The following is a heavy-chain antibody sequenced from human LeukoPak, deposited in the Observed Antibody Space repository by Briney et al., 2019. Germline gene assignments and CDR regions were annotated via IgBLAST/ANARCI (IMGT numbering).Heavy chain of an antibody. J-gene: IGHJ4*02. CDR3: SADAVEIAVCGKGSY. CDR1: GFTFTKVW. CDR2: IKSRNDGGAI. V-gene: IGHV3-15*01. D-gene: IGHD6-19*01. Sequence: PGGSLRPSCAVSGFTFTKVWTNWVRQAPGKGLEWVGRIKSRNDGGAIHYAAPVKGRFTISRDDSNNMFYLQMNSLKTEDTAVYYCSADAVEIAVCGKGSYWGQGTLVTLSS.